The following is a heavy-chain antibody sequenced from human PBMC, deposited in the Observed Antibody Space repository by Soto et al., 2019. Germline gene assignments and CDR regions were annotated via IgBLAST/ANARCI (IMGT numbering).Heavy chain of an antibody. CDR2: INSGGST. J-gene: IGHJ4*02. CDR1: GFTVSSYY. V-gene: IGHV3-53*02. D-gene: IGHD3-10*01. Sequence: EVQLVETGGGLIQPGGSLRLSCAASGFTVSSYYMRWFRQAPGKGLEWVSVINSGGSTYYADSVKGRVTISRDNSKNKLYLQMNSLTAEDTAVYSCARDRGGDFFDYWGQGTLVTVSS. CDR3: ARDRGGDFFDY.